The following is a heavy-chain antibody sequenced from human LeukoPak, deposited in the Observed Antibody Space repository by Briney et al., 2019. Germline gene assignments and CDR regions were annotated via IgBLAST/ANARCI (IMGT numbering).Heavy chain of an antibody. CDR3: AKGYYDYVWGSYYFDY. CDR2: ISGSGGST. J-gene: IGHJ4*02. Sequence: GGSLRLSCAASGFTFSSYAMSWVRQAPGKGLEWVSAISGSGGSTYYADSVKGRFTISRDNSRDTPYLQMNSLRAEDTAVYYCAKGYYDYVWGSYYFDYWGQGTLVTVSS. CDR1: GFTFSSYA. V-gene: IGHV3-23*01. D-gene: IGHD3-16*01.